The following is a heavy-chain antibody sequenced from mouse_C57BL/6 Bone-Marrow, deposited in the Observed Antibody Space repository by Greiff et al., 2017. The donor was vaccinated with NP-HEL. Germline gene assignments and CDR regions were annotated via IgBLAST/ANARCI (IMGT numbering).Heavy chain of an antibody. CDR2: SRNKANDYTT. Sequence: EVKLVESGGGLVQSGRSLRLSCATSGFTFSDFYMEWVRQAPGKGLEWIAASRNKANDYTTEYSASVKGRFIVSRDTSQSILYLQMNALRAEDTAIYYCARDGGGGNWSAMDYWGQGTSVTVSS. V-gene: IGHV7-1*01. D-gene: IGHD2-1*01. CDR3: ARDGGGGNWSAMDY. CDR1: GFTFSDFY. J-gene: IGHJ4*01.